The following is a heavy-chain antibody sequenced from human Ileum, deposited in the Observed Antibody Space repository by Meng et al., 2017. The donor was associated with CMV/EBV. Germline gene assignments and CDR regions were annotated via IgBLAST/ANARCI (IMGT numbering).Heavy chain of an antibody. J-gene: IGHJ4*02. D-gene: IGHD3-16*01. V-gene: IGHV4-4*07. CDR1: VGSIKDYY. CDR3: ARGPGGFGDFDFDY. Sequence: VQLQESGPGLVRPSETLSLTCTVSVGSIKDYYWSWIRQPAGKGLEWIGRIYFGGSTNYNPSLKSRVTMSIDTPKNQFSLRLTSVTAADSAVYYCARGPGGFGDFDFDYWGQGSLVTVSS. CDR2: IYFGGST.